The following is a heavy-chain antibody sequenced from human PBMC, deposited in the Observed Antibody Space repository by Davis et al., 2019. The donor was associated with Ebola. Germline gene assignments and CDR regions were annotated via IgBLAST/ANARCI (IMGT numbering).Heavy chain of an antibody. D-gene: IGHD4-17*01. J-gene: IGHJ4*02. CDR2: IYSGGST. CDR3: ARWGPTTVTAFDY. V-gene: IGHV3-53*04. CDR1: GFTFSSNY. Sequence: GESLKISCAASGFTFSSNYMSWVRQAPGKGLEWVSVIYSGGSTYYADSVKGRFTISRHNSKNTPYLQMNSLRAEDTAVYYCARWGPTTVTAFDYWGQGTLVTVSS.